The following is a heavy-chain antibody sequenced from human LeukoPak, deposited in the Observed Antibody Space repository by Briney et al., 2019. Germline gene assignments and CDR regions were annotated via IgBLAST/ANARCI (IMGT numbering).Heavy chain of an antibody. Sequence: SETLSLTCTVSGGSISSYYWSWIRQPPGKGLEWIGYIYYSGSANYNPSLKSRVTISVDTSKNQFSLKLSSVTAADTAVYYCARDPNSSGWYNWFDPWGQGTLVTVSS. CDR2: IYYSGSA. CDR3: ARDPNSSGWYNWFDP. V-gene: IGHV4-59*01. CDR1: GGSISSYY. J-gene: IGHJ5*02. D-gene: IGHD6-19*01.